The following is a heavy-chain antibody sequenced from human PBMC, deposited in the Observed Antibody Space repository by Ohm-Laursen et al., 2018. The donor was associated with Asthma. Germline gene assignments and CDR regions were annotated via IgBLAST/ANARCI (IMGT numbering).Heavy chain of an antibody. CDR3: AKGKGAEGFDP. V-gene: IGHV3-23*01. D-gene: IGHD1-14*01. Sequence: SLRLSCSAFKFTFSNHWMNWVRQAPGKGLEWVSTISLGGGSTYYADSVRGRFTISRDNSKNTLYLQMNSLRAEDTAVYYCAKGKGAEGFDPWGQGTLVTVSS. CDR2: ISLGGGST. CDR1: KFTFSNHW. J-gene: IGHJ5*02.